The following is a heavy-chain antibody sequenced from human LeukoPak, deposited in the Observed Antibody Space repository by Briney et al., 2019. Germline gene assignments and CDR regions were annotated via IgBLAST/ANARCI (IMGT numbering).Heavy chain of an antibody. D-gene: IGHD5-24*01. J-gene: IGHJ4*02. V-gene: IGHV4-59*08. CDR1: GGSISSYY. CDR2: IYCGST. CDR3: ARGRDGYND. Sequence: SETLSLTCTVSGGSISSYYWSWLRQPPGKGLEWFGYIYCGSTNYNPSLKSRVTMSVDTSKNQLSLKLTSVTAADTAVYYCARGRDGYNDWGQGTLVTVSS.